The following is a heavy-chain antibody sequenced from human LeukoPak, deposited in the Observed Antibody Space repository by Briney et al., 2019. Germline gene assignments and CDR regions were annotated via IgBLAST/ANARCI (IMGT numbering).Heavy chain of an antibody. CDR3: ARVSPNTMTTLQYFEY. CDR2: IKQDGSEK. V-gene: IGHV3-7*01. D-gene: IGHD4-17*01. CDR1: GFTFSSYW. Sequence: GGSLRLSCAASGFTFSSYWMSWVRQAPGKGLEWVANIKQDGSEKYYVDSVKGRFTISRDNAKNSLYLQMNSLRAEDTAVYYCARVSPNTMTTLQYFEYWGQGTLVTVCS. J-gene: IGHJ4*02.